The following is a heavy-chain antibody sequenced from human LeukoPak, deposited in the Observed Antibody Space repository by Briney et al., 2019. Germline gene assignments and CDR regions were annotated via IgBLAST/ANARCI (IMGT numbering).Heavy chain of an antibody. V-gene: IGHV3-23*01. J-gene: IGHJ4*02. CDR3: AKDNAGWYPTPSFDY. D-gene: IGHD6-19*01. CDR1: GFTFSSYA. CDR2: ISGSGGST. Sequence: GGSLGLSCAASGFTFSSYAMSWVRQAPGKGLEWVSAISGSGGSTYYADSVKGRFTISRDNSKNTLYLQMNSLRAEDTAVYYCAKDNAGWYPTPSFDYWGQGTLVTVSS.